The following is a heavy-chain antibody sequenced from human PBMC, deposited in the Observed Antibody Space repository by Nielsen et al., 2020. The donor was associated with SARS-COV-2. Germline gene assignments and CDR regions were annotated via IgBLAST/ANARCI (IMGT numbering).Heavy chain of an antibody. Sequence: SVKVSCKASGGTFSSYAISWVRQAPGQGLEWMGRIIPILGIANYAQKFQGRVTITADKSTSTAYIELSSLRSEDTAVYYCARDLPQYYYYDSSGYGWFDPWGQGTLVTVSS. CDR3: ARDLPQYYYYDSSGYGWFDP. CDR2: IIPILGIA. J-gene: IGHJ5*02. CDR1: GGTFSSYA. V-gene: IGHV1-69*04. D-gene: IGHD3-22*01.